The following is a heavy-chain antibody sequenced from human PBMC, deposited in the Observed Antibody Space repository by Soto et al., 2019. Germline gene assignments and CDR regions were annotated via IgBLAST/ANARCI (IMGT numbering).Heavy chain of an antibody. CDR1: GGSISSGDYF. CDR2: ISSIGST. V-gene: IGHV4-30-4*01. Sequence: QVQLQESGPGLVKPSQTLSLTCTVSGGSISSGDYFWSWIRQSPGKGLEWIGYISSIGSTYYNPSLKGRVSVSRDTSKNQFSLKLSSVTTPDTAVYYCARGLVIRPYYYHGMDVWGQGTTVTVSS. D-gene: IGHD3-9*01. CDR3: ARGLVIRPYYYHGMDV. J-gene: IGHJ6*02.